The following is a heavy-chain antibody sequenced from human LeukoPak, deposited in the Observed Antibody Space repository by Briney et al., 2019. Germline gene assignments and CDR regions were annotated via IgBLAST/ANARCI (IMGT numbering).Heavy chain of an antibody. D-gene: IGHD3-10*01. V-gene: IGHV5-51*01. J-gene: IGHJ3*02. CDR2: IYPGDSET. CDR1: GYSFIRNW. CDR3: AKFHYYYGSGIFDAFDI. Sequence: GESLKISCKGSGYSFIRNWIGWVRQMPGKGLEWVGIIYPGDSETRYSPSFQGLVTISADKSISTAYLQWSSLRASDTAMYYCAKFHYYYGSGIFDAFDIWGQGTMVTVSS.